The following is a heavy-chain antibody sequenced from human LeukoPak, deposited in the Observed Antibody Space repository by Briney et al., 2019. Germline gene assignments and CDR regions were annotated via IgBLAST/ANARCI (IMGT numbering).Heavy chain of an antibody. CDR2: IKQDGSEE. Sequence: GGSLRLSCAASGFTFSSYWMSWVRQAPGKGLEWVANIKQDGSEEYYVDSVKGRFTISRDNAKNSLYLQMNSLRAEDTAVYYCARGNFWSGYYTGYYYYGMDVWGQGTTVTVSS. CDR3: ARGNFWSGYYTGYYYYGMDV. D-gene: IGHD3-3*01. V-gene: IGHV3-7*03. J-gene: IGHJ6*02. CDR1: GFTFSSYW.